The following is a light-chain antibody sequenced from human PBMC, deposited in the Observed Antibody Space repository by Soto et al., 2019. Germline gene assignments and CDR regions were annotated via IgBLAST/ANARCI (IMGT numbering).Light chain of an antibody. CDR2: AAS. CDR3: QQLNSYPRT. J-gene: IGKJ4*01. V-gene: IGKV1-9*01. CDR1: QSIGDS. Sequence: DIQMTQSPSTLSATVGDRVTITCRASQSIGDSLAWYQQKPGKAPYLLIYAASTLQSGVPSRFSGGGSGTEFTLTISSLQPEDFATYYCQQLNSYPRTFGGGSKVDIK.